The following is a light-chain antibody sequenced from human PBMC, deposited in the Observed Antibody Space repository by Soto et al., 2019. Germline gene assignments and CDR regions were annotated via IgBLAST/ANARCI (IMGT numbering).Light chain of an antibody. J-gene: IGKJ1*01. V-gene: IGKV1-39*01. CDR3: QQSFNNPRT. CDR2: GAS. CDR1: QGIANY. Sequence: DIQMTQSPSSLSASVGDRVTITSRTSQGIANYLNWYQQKPGKAPKLLIYGASSRQSGVPSKFSGSGSGTDFTLTISSLQPEDFATYYCQQSFNNPRTFGQGTKVEFK.